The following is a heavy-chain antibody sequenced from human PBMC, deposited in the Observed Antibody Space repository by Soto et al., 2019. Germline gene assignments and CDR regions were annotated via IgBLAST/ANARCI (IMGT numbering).Heavy chain of an antibody. D-gene: IGHD6-13*01. V-gene: IGHV4-30-4*01. J-gene: IGHJ5*02. Sequence: SETLSLTCTVSGGSISSGDYYWSWIRQPPGKGQEWIGYIYYSGSTYYNPSLKSRVTISVDTSKNQFSLKLSSVTAADTAVYYCARDIAAAGTRTNWFDPWGQGTLVTVSS. CDR3: ARDIAAAGTRTNWFDP. CDR2: IYYSGST. CDR1: GGSISSGDYY.